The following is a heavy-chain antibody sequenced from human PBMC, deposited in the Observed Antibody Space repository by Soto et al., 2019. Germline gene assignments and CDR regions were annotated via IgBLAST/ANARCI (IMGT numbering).Heavy chain of an antibody. J-gene: IGHJ4*02. D-gene: IGHD1-26*01. Sequence: PGGSLRLSCAASGFTFNRYWMHWVRQAPGKGPAWVSHINSDGSRTYYADSVKGRFTIPRDNAKNTLYLQMNNLRAEDTAVYYCHQHPVGNWGRGTLVTVSS. V-gene: IGHV3-74*01. CDR2: INSDGSRT. CDR1: GFTFNRYW. CDR3: HQHPVGN.